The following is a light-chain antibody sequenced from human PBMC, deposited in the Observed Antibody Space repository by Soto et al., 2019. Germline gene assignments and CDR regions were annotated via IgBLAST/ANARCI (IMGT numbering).Light chain of an antibody. J-gene: IGKJ5*01. CDR1: QSVRSS. Sequence: EILMTQSPATLSVSPGERATLSCRASQSVRSSLAWYQQKPGQAPRLLIYGASTRATGIPARFSGSGSGTEFTLTISSLQSEDFAVYYCQHYNNWPPITFGQGTRLEIK. V-gene: IGKV3-15*01. CDR2: GAS. CDR3: QHYNNWPPIT.